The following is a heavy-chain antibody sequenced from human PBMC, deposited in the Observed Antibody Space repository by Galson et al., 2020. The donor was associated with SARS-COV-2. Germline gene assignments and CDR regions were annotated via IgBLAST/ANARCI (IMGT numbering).Heavy chain of an antibody. Sequence: NSGGSLRLSCAASGFTFSSYSMNWVRQAPGTGLEWVSSISSSSSYIYYADSVKGRFTISRDNAKNSLYLQMNSLRAEDTAVYYCARDPATDDYVWGSYRYPDPLFDYWGQGTLVTVSS. J-gene: IGHJ4*02. CDR3: ARDPATDDYVWGSYRYPDPLFDY. V-gene: IGHV3-21*01. D-gene: IGHD3-16*02. CDR2: ISSSSSYI. CDR1: GFTFSSYS.